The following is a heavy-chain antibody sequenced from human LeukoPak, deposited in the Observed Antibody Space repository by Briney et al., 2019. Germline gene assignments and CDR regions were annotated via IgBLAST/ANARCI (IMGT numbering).Heavy chain of an antibody. J-gene: IGHJ4*02. CDR3: AKAGGERSSSSSWPEYFDY. CDR1: GFTFSSYA. Sequence: GGSLRLSCAACGFTFSSYAMSWVRQAPGKGLEWVSAISGSGGSTYYADSVKGRFTISRDNSKNTLYLQMNSLRAEDTAVYYCAKAGGERSSSSSWPEYFDYWGQGTLVTVSS. CDR2: ISGSGGST. V-gene: IGHV3-23*01. D-gene: IGHD6-13*01.